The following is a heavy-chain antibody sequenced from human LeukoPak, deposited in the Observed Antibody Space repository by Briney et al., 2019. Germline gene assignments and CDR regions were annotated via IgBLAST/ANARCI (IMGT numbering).Heavy chain of an antibody. Sequence: ASVKVSCKASGYTFTINEFNWVRQAPGQGLEWLGYISPDTGNTGYAQKFQGRVTMTRDTSISTAYMELSSLTSEDTAVYYCARGPRFDPWGQGTLVTVSS. V-gene: IGHV1-8*01. J-gene: IGHJ5*02. CDR1: GYTFTINE. CDR3: ARGPRFDP. CDR2: ISPDTGNT.